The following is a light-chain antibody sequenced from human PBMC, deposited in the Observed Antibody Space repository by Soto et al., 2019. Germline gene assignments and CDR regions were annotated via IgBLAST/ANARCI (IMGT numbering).Light chain of an antibody. J-gene: IGLJ1*01. CDR3: SSYTSSSTLLYV. CDR1: SSDVGGYNY. CDR2: DVS. V-gene: IGLV2-14*01. Sequence: QSALTQPASVSGSPGQSITISCTGTSSDVGGYNYVSWYQQHPGKAPKLMIYDVSNRPSGVSNRFSGSKSGNTASLTISGLQAEDEADYYCSSYTSSSTLLYVFGPGTKVIVL.